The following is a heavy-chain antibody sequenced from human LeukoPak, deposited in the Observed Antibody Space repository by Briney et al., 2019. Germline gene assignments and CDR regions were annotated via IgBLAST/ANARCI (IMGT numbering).Heavy chain of an antibody. V-gene: IGHV4-34*01. CDR3: ARGLGYYDSSGFRWFDP. J-gene: IGHJ5*02. Sequence: SETLSLTCAVHGGSFSGYYWSWIRQPPGKGLEWIGEINHSGSTNYNPSLKSRVTISVDTSKNQFSLKLSSVTAADTAVYYCARGLGYYDSSGFRWFDPWGQGTLVTVSS. CDR1: GGSFSGYY. CDR2: INHSGST. D-gene: IGHD3-22*01.